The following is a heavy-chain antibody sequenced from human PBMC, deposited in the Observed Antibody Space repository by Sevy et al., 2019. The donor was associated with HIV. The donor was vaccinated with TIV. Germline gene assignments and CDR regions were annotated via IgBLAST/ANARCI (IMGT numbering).Heavy chain of an antibody. CDR3: AIQNIAAAGSKLDY. D-gene: IGHD6-13*01. CDR1: GFTFSSYA. V-gene: IGHV3-23*01. J-gene: IGHJ4*02. CDR2: ISGSGGST. Sequence: GGSLRLSCAASGFTFSSYAMSWVRQAPGKGLEWVSAISGSGGSTYYADSVKGRFTISRDNSKNTLYLQMNSLRAEDTAVYYCAIQNIAAAGSKLDYWGQGTLVTVSS.